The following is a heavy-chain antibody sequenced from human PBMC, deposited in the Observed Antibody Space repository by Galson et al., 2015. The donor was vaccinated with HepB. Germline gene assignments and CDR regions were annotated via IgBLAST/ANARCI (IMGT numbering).Heavy chain of an antibody. V-gene: IGHV4-39*01. CDR2: IYYSGST. CDR3: ARRNWRIDY. Sequence: SETLSLTCTVSGGSISSSSYYWGWIRQPPGKGLEWIGSIYYSGSTYYNPSLKSRVTISVDTSKNQFSLKLSSVTAADTAVYYCARRNWRIDYWGQGTLVTVSS. J-gene: IGHJ4*02. D-gene: IGHD1-1*01. CDR1: GGSISSSSYY.